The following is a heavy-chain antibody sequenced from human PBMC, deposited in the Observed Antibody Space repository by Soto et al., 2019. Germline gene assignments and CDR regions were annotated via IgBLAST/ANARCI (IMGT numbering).Heavy chain of an antibody. CDR1: GDSVSSNSAA. CDR2: TYYRSKWYN. CDR3: AREINPRIIGTTMGDVGYYGMDV. J-gene: IGHJ6*02. V-gene: IGHV6-1*01. Sequence: SQTLSLTCAISGDSVSSNSAAWNWIRQSPSRGLEWLGRTYYRSKWYNDYAVSVKSRITINPDTSKNQFSLQLNSVTPEDTAVYYCAREINPRIIGTTMGDVGYYGMDVWGQGTTVTVSS. D-gene: IGHD1-7*01.